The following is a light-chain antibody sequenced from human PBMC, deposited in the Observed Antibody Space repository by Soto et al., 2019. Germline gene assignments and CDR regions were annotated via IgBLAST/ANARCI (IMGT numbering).Light chain of an antibody. CDR3: QHRASWPIS. CDR1: QSVGRF. Sequence: ELVLTQAPATLSLSPGERATLSCRASQSVGRFVAWYQQKPGQAPRLLIYETSTRATGIPVRFSGSGSGTEFSLTISGLDPEDFALYYCQHRASWPISFGGGTKVEIK. V-gene: IGKV3-11*01. CDR2: ETS. J-gene: IGKJ4*01.